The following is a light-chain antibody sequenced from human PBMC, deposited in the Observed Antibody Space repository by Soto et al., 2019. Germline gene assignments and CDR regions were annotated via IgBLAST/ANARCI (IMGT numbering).Light chain of an antibody. V-gene: IGLV2-23*01. J-gene: IGLJ2*01. CDR2: EGS. CDR1: RSDIGSYKF. Sequence: QSALTQPASVSGSPGQSITISCTGTRSDIGSYKFVSWYQQHPSKAPKLMIYEGSKRPSGVSNRFSGSKSGNTASLTISGLQAEDEADYYCCSYAGSSTVVFGGGTKLTVL. CDR3: CSYAGSSTVV.